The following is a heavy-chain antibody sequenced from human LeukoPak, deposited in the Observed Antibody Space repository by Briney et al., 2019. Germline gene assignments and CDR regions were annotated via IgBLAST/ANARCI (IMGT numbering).Heavy chain of an antibody. CDR1: GFTFSSYA. J-gene: IGHJ4*02. Sequence: GGSLRLSRAASGFTFSSYAMSWVRQAPGKGLEWVSAIAYSAGSTYYADSVKGRFIISRDNSKNTLYLQMNSLRADDTAVYYCAKDFSHCSGGSCYSTNWGQGTLVTVSS. CDR3: AKDFSHCSGGSCYSTN. CDR2: IAYSAGST. V-gene: IGHV3-23*01. D-gene: IGHD2-15*01.